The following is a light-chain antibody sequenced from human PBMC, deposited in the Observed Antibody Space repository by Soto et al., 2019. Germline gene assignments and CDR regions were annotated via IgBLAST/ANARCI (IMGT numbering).Light chain of an antibody. Sequence: EIVLTQSPGTLSLSPGERATLSCRASQSVSNNYLAWYQQKPGQAPRLLIYGASNRAIGIPDRFSGSGSGTDFTLTISRLEPEDFAVYYCQQYGSSGTLGQGTKV. CDR3: QQYGSSGT. J-gene: IGKJ1*01. CDR2: GAS. CDR1: QSVSNNY. V-gene: IGKV3-20*01.